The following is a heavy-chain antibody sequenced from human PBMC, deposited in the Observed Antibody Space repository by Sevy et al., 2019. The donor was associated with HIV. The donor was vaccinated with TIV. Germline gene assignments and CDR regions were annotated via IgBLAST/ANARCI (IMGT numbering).Heavy chain of an antibody. CDR3: ARGGRVGNYDYVWGSSDDTTY. CDR1: GYTFTGYY. J-gene: IGHJ4*02. V-gene: IGHV1-2*05. D-gene: IGHD3-16*01. CDR2: INPNSGGT. Sequence: ASVKVSCKASGYTFTGYYMHWVRQAPGQGLEWMGRINPNSGGTNYAQKFQGRVTMTRDTSISTAYMELSRLRSDDTDVYYVARGGRVGNYDYVWGSSDDTTYWGQGTLVTVSS.